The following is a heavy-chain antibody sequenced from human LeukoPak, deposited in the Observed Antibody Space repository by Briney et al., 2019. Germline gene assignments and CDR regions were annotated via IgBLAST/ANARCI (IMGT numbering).Heavy chain of an antibody. CDR2: IYYSETT. J-gene: IGHJ4*02. CDR3: ARGGIQLPY. V-gene: IGHV4-59*01. CDR1: GGSISSYY. D-gene: IGHD5-18*01. Sequence: SETLSLTCTVSGGSISSYYWSWIRQPPGKGLEWIGYIYYSETTNYNSSLQSRVTISVDTSKNQFSLNLSSVTAADTAVYYCARGGIQLPYWGQGTLVTVSS.